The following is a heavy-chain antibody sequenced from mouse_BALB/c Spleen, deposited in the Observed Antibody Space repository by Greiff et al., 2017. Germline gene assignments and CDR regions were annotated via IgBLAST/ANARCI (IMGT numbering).Heavy chain of an antibody. D-gene: IGHD1-1*01. CDR1: GYTFTSYT. J-gene: IGHJ2*01. CDR3: ARGSSLFDY. CDR2: INPSSGYT. Sequence: VQLQQPGAELVKPGASVKLSCKASGYTFTSYTMHWVKQRPGQGLEWIGYINPSSGYTNYNQKFKDKATLTADKSSSTAYMQLSSLTSEDSAVYYCARGSSLFDYWGQGTTLTVSS. V-gene: IGHV1S26*01.